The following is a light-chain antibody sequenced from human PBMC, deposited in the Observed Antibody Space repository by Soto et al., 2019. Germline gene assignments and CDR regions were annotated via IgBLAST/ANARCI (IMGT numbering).Light chain of an antibody. CDR1: SSDVGAYNY. Sequence: QSVLTQPASVSGSPGQSITISCTGTSSDVGAYNYVSWYQQHPGRAPKLMIYDVTNRPSGVSNRFSGSKSGNTASLTISGLRAEDEADYYCSSYTRSSTRYVFGTGTQLTVL. CDR2: DVT. CDR3: SSYTRSSTRYV. V-gene: IGLV2-14*01. J-gene: IGLJ1*01.